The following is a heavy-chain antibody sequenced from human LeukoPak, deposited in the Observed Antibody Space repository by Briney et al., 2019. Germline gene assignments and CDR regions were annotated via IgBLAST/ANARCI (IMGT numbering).Heavy chain of an antibody. CDR1: GGSISGFY. J-gene: IGHJ4*02. D-gene: IGHD3-10*01. CDR2: MSPTGGT. V-gene: IGHV4-4*09. CDR3: ARRSATRWYYSD. Sequence: PSETLSLTCSVSGGSISGFYWSWLRQPPGKGLEWIGYMSPTGGTNYNPSLTSRVTVSVDTSKNLFSLELDPVTAADTAVYFCARRSATRWYYSDWGQGTLVTVSS.